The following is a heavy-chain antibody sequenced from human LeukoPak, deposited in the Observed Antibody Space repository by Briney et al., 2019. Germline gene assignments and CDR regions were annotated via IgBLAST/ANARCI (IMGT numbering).Heavy chain of an antibody. V-gene: IGHV3-66*01. CDR2: IYSGGST. D-gene: IGHD3-10*01. CDR3: ARDAYGSIDY. J-gene: IGHJ4*02. CDR1: GFTVSSNY. Sequence: PGGSLRLSCAASGFTVSSNYMSWVRQAPGKGLEWVSVIYSGGSTYYADSVKGRFTISRDNFKNTLYLQMNSLRAEDTAVYYCARDAYGSIDYWGQGTLVTVSS.